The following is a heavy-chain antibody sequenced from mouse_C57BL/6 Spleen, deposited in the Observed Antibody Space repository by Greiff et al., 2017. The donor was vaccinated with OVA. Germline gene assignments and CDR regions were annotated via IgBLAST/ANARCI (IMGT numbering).Heavy chain of an antibody. D-gene: IGHD1-1*01. CDR3: ARDRGLITTVYYFDY. J-gene: IGHJ2*01. V-gene: IGHV5-4*01. CDR2: ISDGGSYT. Sequence: GHLVESGGGLVKPGGSLKLSCAASGFTFSSYAMSWVRQTPEKRLEWVATISDGGSYTYYPDNVKGRFTISRDNAKNNLYLQMSHLKSEDTAMYYCARDRGLITTVYYFDYWGQGTTLTVSS. CDR1: GFTFSSYA.